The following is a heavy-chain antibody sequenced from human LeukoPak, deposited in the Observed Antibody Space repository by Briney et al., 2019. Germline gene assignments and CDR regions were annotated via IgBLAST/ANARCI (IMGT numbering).Heavy chain of an antibody. Sequence: SETLSLTCTVSGASINNHYWSWIRQPPGKGLEWFGYIYYTGSTKYNPSLESRLTISIDTSKNQLYLKLRSLTAADTAVYYCARHSRAYSSTSGTFDYWGQGTLVTVSS. V-gene: IGHV4-59*08. J-gene: IGHJ4*02. CDR1: GASINNHY. CDR2: IYYTGST. CDR3: ARHSRAYSSTSGTFDY. D-gene: IGHD2-2*01.